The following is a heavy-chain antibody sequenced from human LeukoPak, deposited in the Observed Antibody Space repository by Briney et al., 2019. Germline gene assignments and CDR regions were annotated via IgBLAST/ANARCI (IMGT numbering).Heavy chain of an antibody. V-gene: IGHV3-49*04. J-gene: IGHJ6*03. CDR1: GFIFGDYA. CDR2: IRSKVYGGTT. Sequence: GGSLRLSCTTSGFIFGDYAMNWVRQAPGKGLEWGGFIRSKVYGGTTEYAASVKGRFTISKDDSKSIAYLQMSSLKIEDTAVYYCTREVGSYLASDYYYYMDVWGKGTTVTISS. CDR3: TREVGSYLASDYYYYMDV. D-gene: IGHD1-26*01.